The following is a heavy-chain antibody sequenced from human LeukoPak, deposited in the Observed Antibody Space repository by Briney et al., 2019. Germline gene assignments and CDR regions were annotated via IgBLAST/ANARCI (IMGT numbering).Heavy chain of an antibody. Sequence: GGSLRLSCVASGFSTYSDYMSWVRQPPGKGLEWVSVVYSGGSTNHAESVRGRFIVSRDLSRNTIYLQMNDLRPEDTAIYYCARDLGWDNITSFHFWGQGVLVTVSS. CDR2: VYSGGST. V-gene: IGHV3-66*02. J-gene: IGHJ4*02. D-gene: IGHD1-26*01. CDR1: GFSTYSDY. CDR3: ARDLGWDNITSFHF.